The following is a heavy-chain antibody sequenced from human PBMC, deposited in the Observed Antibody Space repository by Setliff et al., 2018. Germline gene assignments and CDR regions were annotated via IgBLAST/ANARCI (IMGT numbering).Heavy chain of an antibody. Sequence: ETLSLTCTVSGGPINSDRYYWGWIRQPPGKGLEWIGSMYSSGSTYYNPSLKSRVTISVDTSQNQFSLKLSSVTAADTAAYYCASHPRVTIFGVVAFDFWGQGTQVTVSS. CDR2: MYSSGST. CDR3: ASHPRVTIFGVVAFDF. CDR1: GGPINSDRYY. J-gene: IGHJ4*02. V-gene: IGHV4-39*01. D-gene: IGHD3-3*01.